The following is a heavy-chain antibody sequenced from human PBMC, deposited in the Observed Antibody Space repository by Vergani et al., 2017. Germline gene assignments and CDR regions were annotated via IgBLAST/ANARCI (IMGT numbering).Heavy chain of an antibody. V-gene: IGHV1-69*01. J-gene: IGHJ4*02. Sequence: QVHLVQSGAEVKKPGSSVKVSCKASGGSFSSYAISWVRQAPGQGLEWMGGIIPVFGTTKTPQKFQGRLTITADESTSTAFMDLSSLRYEDTALYYCARTSSNSGRYYNGEWDYWGKETLVVVSS. CDR2: IIPVFGTT. D-gene: IGHD3-10*01. CDR3: ARTSSNSGRYYNGEWDY. CDR1: GGSFSSYA.